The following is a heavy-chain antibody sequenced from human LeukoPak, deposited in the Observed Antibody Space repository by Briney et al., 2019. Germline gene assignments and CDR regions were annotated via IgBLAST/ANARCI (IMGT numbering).Heavy chain of an antibody. CDR1: GFTFSSNG. Sequence: GGSLRLSCAASGFTFSSNGMSWVRQAPGKGLEWVSAISTSGGSTYYADSVKGRFTISRDNSKSTLYLQMNSLRAEDTAVYYCARDRVTPGYSSSWFPFDYWGQGTLVTVSP. CDR2: ISTSGGST. CDR3: ARDRVTPGYSSSWFPFDY. J-gene: IGHJ4*02. D-gene: IGHD6-13*01. V-gene: IGHV3-23*01.